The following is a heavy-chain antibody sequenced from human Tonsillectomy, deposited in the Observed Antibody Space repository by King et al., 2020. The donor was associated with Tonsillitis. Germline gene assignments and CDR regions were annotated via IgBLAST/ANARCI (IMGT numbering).Heavy chain of an antibody. CDR3: ARRATYYNFWSGSYYMDV. D-gene: IGHD3-3*01. V-gene: IGHV5-51*03. J-gene: IGHJ6*03. CDR1: GYNFATYF. Sequence: QLVQSGAEVKMPGDSLKISCKGSGYNFATYFIGWVRQMPGKGLEWMGIIYAGDSSVRYSPSFQGQVTISADKSISSAFLQWGSLKASDTAIYYCARRATYYNFWSGSYYMDVWGKGTTVTVSS. CDR2: IYAGDSSV.